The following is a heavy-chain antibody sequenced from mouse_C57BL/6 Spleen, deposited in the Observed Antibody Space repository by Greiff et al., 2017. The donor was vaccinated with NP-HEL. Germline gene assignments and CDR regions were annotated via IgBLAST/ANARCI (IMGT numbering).Heavy chain of an antibody. Sequence: EVQLQQSGPELVKPGASVKISCKASGYTFTDYYMNWVKQSHGKSLEWIGDINPNNGGTSYNQKFKGKATLTVDKSSSTAYMELRSLTSEDSAVYYCARDKDGYYKGDYWGQGTTLTVSS. CDR3: ARDKDGYYKGDY. V-gene: IGHV1-26*01. D-gene: IGHD2-3*01. CDR1: GYTFTDYY. J-gene: IGHJ2*01. CDR2: INPNNGGT.